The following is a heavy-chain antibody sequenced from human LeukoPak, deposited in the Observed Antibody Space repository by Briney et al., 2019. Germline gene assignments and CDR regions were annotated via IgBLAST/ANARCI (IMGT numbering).Heavy chain of an antibody. Sequence: PSQTLSLTGTVSGGSISSGDYYWSWIRQPPGKGLEWIGYIYYSGSTYYNPSLKSRVTISVDTSKNQFSLKLSSVTAADTAVYYCARDGRPYYYDSSGYYEGFTFGGQGTLVTVSS. CDR1: GGSISSGDYY. J-gene: IGHJ4*02. CDR3: ARDGRPYYYDSSGYYEGFTF. D-gene: IGHD3-22*01. V-gene: IGHV4-30-4*01. CDR2: IYYSGST.